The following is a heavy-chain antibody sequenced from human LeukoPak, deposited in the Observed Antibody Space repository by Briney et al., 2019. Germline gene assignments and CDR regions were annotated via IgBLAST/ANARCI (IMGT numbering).Heavy chain of an antibody. V-gene: IGHV3-48*04. D-gene: IGHD3-10*02. CDR1: GFTFSSYN. CDR2: ISSSSSTI. J-gene: IGHJ6*04. CDR3: AELGITMIGGV. Sequence: GGSLRLSCAASGFTFSSYNMNWVRQAPGKGLEWVSYISSSSSTIYYADSVKGLFTISRDNAKNSLYLQMNSLRAEATAVYYCAELGITMIGGVWGKGTTVTISS.